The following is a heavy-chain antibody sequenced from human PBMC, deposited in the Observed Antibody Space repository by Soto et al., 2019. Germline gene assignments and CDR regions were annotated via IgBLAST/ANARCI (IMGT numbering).Heavy chain of an antibody. Sequence: QVQLQQWGAGLLKPSETLSLTCAVYGGSFSGYYWSWIRQPPGKGLEWIGEINHSGSTNYNPSLKSRVTISVDTSKNQFSLKLSSVTAADTAVYYCARESYDFWSGYGDYWGQGTLVTVSS. V-gene: IGHV4-34*01. J-gene: IGHJ4*02. D-gene: IGHD3-3*01. CDR1: GGSFSGYY. CDR2: INHSGST. CDR3: ARESYDFWSGYGDY.